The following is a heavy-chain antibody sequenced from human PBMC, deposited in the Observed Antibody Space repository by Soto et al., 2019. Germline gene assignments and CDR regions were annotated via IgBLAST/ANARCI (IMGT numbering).Heavy chain of an antibody. Sequence: SVKVSCKASGGTFSSYAISWVRQAPGQGLEWMGGIIPIFGTANYAQKFQGRVTITADESTSTAYMELSSLRSEDTAVYYCARDYDSSGYLDYWGQGTLVTVSS. CDR3: ARDYDSSGYLDY. CDR1: GGTFSSYA. V-gene: IGHV1-69*13. J-gene: IGHJ4*02. CDR2: IIPIFGTA. D-gene: IGHD3-22*01.